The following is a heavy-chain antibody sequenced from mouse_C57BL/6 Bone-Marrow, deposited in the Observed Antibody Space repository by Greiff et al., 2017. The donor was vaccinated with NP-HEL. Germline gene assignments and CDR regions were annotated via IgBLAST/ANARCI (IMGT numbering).Heavy chain of an antibody. Sequence: VQLQQSGPELVKPGASVKIPCKASGYTFTDYNMDWVKQSHGKSLEWIGDINPNNGGTIYNQKFKGKATLTVDKSSSTAYMELRSLTSEDTAVYYCARISYYGSKRYFDVWGTGTTVTVSS. J-gene: IGHJ1*03. CDR3: ARISYYGSKRYFDV. CDR2: INPNNGGT. V-gene: IGHV1-18*01. CDR1: GYTFTDYN. D-gene: IGHD1-1*01.